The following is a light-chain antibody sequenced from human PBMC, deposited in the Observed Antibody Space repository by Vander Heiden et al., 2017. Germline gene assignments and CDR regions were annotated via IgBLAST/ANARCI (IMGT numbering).Light chain of an antibody. CDR2: KDS. V-gene: IGLV3-25*03. CDR1: ALPKQY. CDR3: QSADSSGAEFG. J-gene: IGLJ2*01. Sequence: SYELTPPPSVSVSPGQTARITCSGDALPKQYAFWYQQKPGQAPVLVIYKDSERSSGIPDRFAGSSSGTTATLTISGVQAEDEADYYCQSADSSGAEFGFGGGTKLTV.